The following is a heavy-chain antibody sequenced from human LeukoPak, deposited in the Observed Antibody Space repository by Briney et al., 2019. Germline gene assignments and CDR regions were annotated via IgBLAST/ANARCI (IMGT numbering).Heavy chain of an antibody. D-gene: IGHD6-6*01. CDR1: GGSISSYY. V-gene: IGHV4-4*09. Sequence: LETLSLTCTVSGGSISSYYWSWIRQPPGKGLEWIRYIYTSGSTNYNPSLKSRVTISVDTSKNQFSLKLSSVTAADTAVYYCARRIVYSSSSNWFDPWGQGTLVTVSS. CDR3: ARRIVYSSSSNWFDP. CDR2: IYTSGST. J-gene: IGHJ5*02.